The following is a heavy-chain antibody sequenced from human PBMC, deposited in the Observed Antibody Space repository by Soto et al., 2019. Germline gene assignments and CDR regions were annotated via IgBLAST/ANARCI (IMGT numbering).Heavy chain of an antibody. CDR1: GFTFSDTL. V-gene: IGHV1-3*01. Sequence: QVQLVQSGAELKKPGASVNISCQASGFTFSDTLINWLRQGPGQRLEWMGWINPANGNTRYSESFQGRVTLSSLSSAATADVALSDLTSEDTAVYYCARDIVSVGPRANEAFDVWGQGTMITDSA. CDR2: INPANGNT. J-gene: IGHJ3*01. CDR3: ARDIVSVGPRANEAFDV. D-gene: IGHD1-1*01.